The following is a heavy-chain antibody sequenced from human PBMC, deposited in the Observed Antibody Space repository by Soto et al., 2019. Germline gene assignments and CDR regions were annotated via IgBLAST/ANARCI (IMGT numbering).Heavy chain of an antibody. J-gene: IGHJ2*01. D-gene: IGHD2-15*01. Sequence: QVQLVQSGDEVKKPGASVKVSCQASGYTFSDYAISWVRQAPGQGLEWMGWISASTRNTDQAQNFQGRVIMTLDTSTDTAYMELRNLRADDMAVYYCVRCYCSVGSCYACWHFDLWGRGTLVTVYS. CDR2: ISASTRNT. CDR3: VRCYCSVGSCYACWHFDL. V-gene: IGHV1-18*03. CDR1: GYTFSDYA.